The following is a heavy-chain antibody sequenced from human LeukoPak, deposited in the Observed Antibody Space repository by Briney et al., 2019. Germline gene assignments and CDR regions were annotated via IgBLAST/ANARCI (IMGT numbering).Heavy chain of an antibody. CDR1: GGSFSGYY. D-gene: IGHD1-26*01. CDR3: ARHVNSNGSPSDY. CDR2: INHSGST. J-gene: IGHJ4*02. V-gene: IGHV4-34*01. Sequence: SETLSLTCAVYGGSFSGYYWSWIRQPPGKGLEWIGEINHSGSTNYNPSLKSRVTISVDTSKNQFSLKLRSVTAADTAVYYCARHVNSNGSPSDYWGQGTLVTVSS.